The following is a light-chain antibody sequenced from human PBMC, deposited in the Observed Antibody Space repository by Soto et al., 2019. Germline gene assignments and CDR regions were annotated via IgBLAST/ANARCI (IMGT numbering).Light chain of an antibody. CDR3: EAWDDSMNGYV. J-gene: IGLJ1*01. CDR1: SSNIGTNA. Sequence: QSALTQPPSASGTPGQRVTISCSGGSSNIGTNAVNWYQQPPGTAPKLLIYNNNQRPSGVPDRFSGSKSGTSASLAISGLQSEDEADYYCEAWDDSMNGYVFGTGTKVTVL. V-gene: IGLV1-44*01. CDR2: NNN.